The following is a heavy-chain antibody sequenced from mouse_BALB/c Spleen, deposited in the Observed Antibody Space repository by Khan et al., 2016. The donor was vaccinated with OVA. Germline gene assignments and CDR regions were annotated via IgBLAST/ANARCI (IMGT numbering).Heavy chain of an antibody. J-gene: IGHJ4*01. CDR1: GFSLTNYG. CDR3: ARQPYYHYNIMDY. CDR2: IWSDGST. Sequence: VQLQESGPGLAAPSQSLSITCTISGFSLTNYGVHWVRQPPGKGLEWLAVIWSDGSTTYNSALKSRLTITKDNSQSQVFLKMNSRQTDDTAIYFCARQPYYHYNIMDYWGQGTSVTVSS. D-gene: IGHD2-10*01. V-gene: IGHV2-6-1*01.